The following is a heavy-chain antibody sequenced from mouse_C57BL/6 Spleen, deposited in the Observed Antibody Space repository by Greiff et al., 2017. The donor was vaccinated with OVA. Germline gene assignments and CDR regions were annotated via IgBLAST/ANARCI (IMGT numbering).Heavy chain of an antibody. CDR1: GFTFSDYG. V-gene: IGHV5-17*01. CDR3: SRTYDYDAWFAY. J-gene: IGHJ3*01. Sequence: DVKLVESGGGLVKPGGSLKLSCAASGFTFSDYGMHWVRQAPEKGLEWVAYISSGSSTIYYADTVKGRFTISRDNAKNTLFLQMTSLGSEDTAMYYCSRTYDYDAWFAYWGQGTLVTVSA. D-gene: IGHD2-4*01. CDR2: ISSGSSTI.